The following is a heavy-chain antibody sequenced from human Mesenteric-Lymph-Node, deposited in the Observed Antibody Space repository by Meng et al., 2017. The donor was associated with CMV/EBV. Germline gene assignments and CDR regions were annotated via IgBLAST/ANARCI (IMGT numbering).Heavy chain of an antibody. J-gene: IGHJ4*02. CDR2: MYYSGST. CDR1: GGSVSSASYY. CDR3: ARDPFQWTTGYSSS. Sequence: SETLSLTCTVSGGSVSSASYYWSWIRQPPGKGMEWIGHMYYSGSTNYNPSFKTRVTILVDTSKNQFSLRLTSVIAADTAVYYCARDPFQWTTGYSSSWGQGTLVTVSS. V-gene: IGHV4-61*01. D-gene: IGHD6-13*01.